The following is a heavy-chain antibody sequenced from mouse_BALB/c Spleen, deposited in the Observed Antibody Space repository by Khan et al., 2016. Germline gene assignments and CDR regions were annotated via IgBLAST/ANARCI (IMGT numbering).Heavy chain of an antibody. CDR1: GFDFSRYW. Sequence: EVKLLESGGGLVQPGGSLNLSCAASGFDFSRYWMSWARQAPGKGQEWIGEINPGSSTINYTPSLKDKFIISRDNAKNTLYLQMSKVRSEDTALYYCERSSHYALDYWGQGTSVTVSS. CDR3: ERSSHYALDY. CDR2: INPGSSTI. J-gene: IGHJ4*01. V-gene: IGHV4-2*02. D-gene: IGHD1-1*01.